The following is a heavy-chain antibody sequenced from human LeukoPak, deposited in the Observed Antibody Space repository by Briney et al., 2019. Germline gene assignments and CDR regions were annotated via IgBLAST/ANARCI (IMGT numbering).Heavy chain of an antibody. CDR3: AKSHSGLPLYYLDY. J-gene: IGHJ4*02. CDR1: GFTFGSYA. V-gene: IGHV3-23*01. CDR2: IIGSGGSP. Sequence: GGSLRLSCAASGFTFGSYAMSWVRQAPGKGLEWVSTIIGSGGSPYYADSVKGRFIVSKDISKNTLYLLLNSLRAEDTAVYYCAKSHSGLPLYYLDYWGQGTLVTVSS. D-gene: IGHD5-12*01.